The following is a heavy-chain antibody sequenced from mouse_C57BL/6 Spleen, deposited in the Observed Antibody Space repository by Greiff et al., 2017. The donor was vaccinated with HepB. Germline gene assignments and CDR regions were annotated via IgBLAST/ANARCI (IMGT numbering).Heavy chain of an antibody. J-gene: IGHJ4*01. V-gene: IGHV5-4*03. CDR1: GFTFSSYA. CDR3: ARGYYGSSYHYAMDY. Sequence: EVMLVESGGGLVKPGGSLKLSCAASGFTFSSYAMSWVRQTPEKRLEWVATISDGGSYTYYPDNVKGRFTISRDNAKNNLYLQMSHLKSEDTAMYYCARGYYGSSYHYAMDYWGQGTSVTVSS. CDR2: ISDGGSYT. D-gene: IGHD1-1*01.